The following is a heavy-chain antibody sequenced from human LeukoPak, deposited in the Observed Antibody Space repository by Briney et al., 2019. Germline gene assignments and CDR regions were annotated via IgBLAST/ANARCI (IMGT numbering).Heavy chain of an antibody. V-gene: IGHV3-30*18. CDR1: EFTFSDYG. CDR2: ISYDGSYK. D-gene: IGHD6-19*01. CDR3: AKDPQQWLVTGGDYFDY. Sequence: GGSLRLSCAASEFTFSDYGMHWVRQAPGKGLEWVAVISYDGSYKYYADSVKGRFTISRDSSKNTLYLQMNSLRTEDTAVYYCAKDPQQWLVTGGDYFDYWGQGTLVTVSS. J-gene: IGHJ4*02.